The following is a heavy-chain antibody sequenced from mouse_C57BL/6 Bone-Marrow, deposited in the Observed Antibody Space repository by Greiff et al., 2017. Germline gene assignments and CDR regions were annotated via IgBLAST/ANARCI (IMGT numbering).Heavy chain of an antibody. CDR1: GYSITSDY. D-gene: IGHD1-1*01. V-gene: IGHV3-8*01. CDR2: ISYSGST. Sequence: EVKLQESGPGLAKPSQTLSLTCSVTGYSITSDYWNWIRKFPGNKLEYMGYISYSGSTYYNPSLKSRISITRDTSKNQYYLQLNAVTTEDTATYYCARQLFYYGSSYWYFDVWGTGTTVTVSS. CDR3: ARQLFYYGSSYWYFDV. J-gene: IGHJ1*03.